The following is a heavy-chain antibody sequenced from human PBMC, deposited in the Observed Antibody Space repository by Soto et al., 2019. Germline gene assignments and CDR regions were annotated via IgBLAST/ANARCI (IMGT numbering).Heavy chain of an antibody. D-gene: IGHD3-22*01. CDR2: ISDDGDKV. V-gene: IGHV3-30*14. CDR1: EFNFSDYA. J-gene: IGHJ3*02. CDR3: ARAHYHDSSGPNGHAFDI. Sequence: QVQLVESGGGVVQPGRSLRLSCAASEFNFSDYAMHWVRQAPGKGLEWVAVISDDGDKVFYADSMKDRLTISRDNSKSTLFLQLTSLGPEDTALYYCARAHYHDSSGPNGHAFDIWCQGTLVTVSS.